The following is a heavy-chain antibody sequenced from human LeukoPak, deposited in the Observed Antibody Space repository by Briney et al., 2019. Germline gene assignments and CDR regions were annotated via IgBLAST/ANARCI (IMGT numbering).Heavy chain of an antibody. V-gene: IGHV4-34*01. CDR1: GESHSRFY. Sequence: PSETLSLTYAVSGESHSRFYWSWIRQSPGRGLEWIGEINHSGSPNYNPSLKSRVTISLDTSKNQFSLRVPSVTAADTAFYFCASSLTGYSSSWFLAYWGPGTLVTVSS. D-gene: IGHD6-13*01. CDR3: ASSLTGYSSSWFLAY. J-gene: IGHJ4*02. CDR2: INHSGSP.